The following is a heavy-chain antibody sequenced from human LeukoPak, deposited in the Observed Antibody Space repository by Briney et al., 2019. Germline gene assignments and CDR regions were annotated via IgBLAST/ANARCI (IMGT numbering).Heavy chain of an antibody. J-gene: IGHJ4*02. D-gene: IGHD1-26*01. Sequence: ASVKVSCKASGYTFTSYHMHWVRQAPGQGLEWMGIINPSGGSTNYAQKFQGRVTMTRDTSISTAYMELSRLRSDDTAVYYCARGLPPFEWDTFDYWGQGTLVTVSS. CDR1: GYTFTSYH. CDR2: INPSGGST. CDR3: ARGLPPFEWDTFDY. V-gene: IGHV1-46*01.